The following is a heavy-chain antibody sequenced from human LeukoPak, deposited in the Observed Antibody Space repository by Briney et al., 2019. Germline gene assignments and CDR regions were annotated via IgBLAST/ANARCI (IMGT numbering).Heavy chain of an antibody. D-gene: IGHD5-18*01. V-gene: IGHV3-74*01. J-gene: IGHJ4*02. Sequence: GGSLRLSCAASGFSFSTYWMHWVRQAPGKGLVWVARINPDGSTSSYADSVKGRFTISRDNSKNTLFLQMNTLTAEDTAVYYCASRNSAIVSFYDSWGQGTLVTVSS. CDR1: GFSFSTYW. CDR3: ASRNSAIVSFYDS. CDR2: INPDGSTS.